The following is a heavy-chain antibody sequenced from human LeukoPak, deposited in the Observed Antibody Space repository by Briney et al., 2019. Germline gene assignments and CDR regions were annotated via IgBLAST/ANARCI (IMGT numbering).Heavy chain of an antibody. CDR2: ISYDGSNK. Sequence: GRSLRLSCAASGFTFSSYAMHWVRQAPGKGLEWVAVISYDGSNKYYADSVKGRFTISRDNSKNTLYLQMNSLRAEDTAVYYCAREEYSSSSRAFDIWGQGTMVTVSS. D-gene: IGHD6-6*01. V-gene: IGHV3-30-3*01. CDR3: AREEYSSSSRAFDI. J-gene: IGHJ3*02. CDR1: GFTFSSYA.